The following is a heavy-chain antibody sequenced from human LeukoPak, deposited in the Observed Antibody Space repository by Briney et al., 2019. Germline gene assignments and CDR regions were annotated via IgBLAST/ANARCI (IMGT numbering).Heavy chain of an antibody. CDR2: IYSGGTT. J-gene: IGHJ6*02. V-gene: IGHV3-66*01. CDR3: ATDASASYGLDV. Sequence: PGGSLRLSCAASGFTFSRSYMTWVRQAPGKGLEWVSIIYSGGTTNCADSVKGRFTISRDNSKNTLYLQMNNLRAEDTAVYYCATDASASYGLDVWGQGTTVTVSS. CDR1: GFTFSRSY. D-gene: IGHD3-10*01.